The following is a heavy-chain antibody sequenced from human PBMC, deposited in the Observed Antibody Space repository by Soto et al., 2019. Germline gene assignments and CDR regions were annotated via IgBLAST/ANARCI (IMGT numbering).Heavy chain of an antibody. Sequence: GGSLRLSCAASGFTFGTYAMAWVRQAPGKGLEWVSGVSWNSGSLGYADSGKGRFTISRDNAKNSLYLQMNSLRPEDTALYYCAKDEYYDFWSGYYSDWGQGTLVTVSS. V-gene: IGHV3-9*01. CDR2: VSWNSGSL. J-gene: IGHJ4*02. CDR3: AKDEYYDFWSGYYSD. D-gene: IGHD3-3*01. CDR1: GFTFGTYA.